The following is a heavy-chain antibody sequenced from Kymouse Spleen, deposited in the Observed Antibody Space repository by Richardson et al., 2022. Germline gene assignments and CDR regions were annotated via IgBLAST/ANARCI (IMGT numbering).Heavy chain of an antibody. J-gene: IGHJ4*02. CDR2: INHSGST. D-gene: IGHD3-10*01. Sequence: QVQLQQWGAGLLKPSETLSLTCAVYGGSFSGYYWSWIRQPPGKGLEWIGEINHSGSTNYNPSLKSRVTISVDTSKNQFSLKLSSVTAADTAVYYCARFHYYGSGSSFDYWGQGTLVTVSS. V-gene: IGHV4-34*01. CDR3: ARFHYYGSGSSFDY. CDR1: GGSFSGYY.